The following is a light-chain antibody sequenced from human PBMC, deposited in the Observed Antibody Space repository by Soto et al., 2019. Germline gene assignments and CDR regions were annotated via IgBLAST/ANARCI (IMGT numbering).Light chain of an antibody. Sequence: DTQISQSVYIVFASVAEEITMTCRASQGISSWLAWYQQKPGKAPKLLIYAASSLQSGVPSRFSGSGSGTDFTLTISSLQPEDFATYYCQQRYSNPGPSGPGTKVDI. CDR3: QQRYSNPGP. CDR2: AAS. J-gene: IGKJ3*01. V-gene: IGKV1-12*01. CDR1: QGISSW.